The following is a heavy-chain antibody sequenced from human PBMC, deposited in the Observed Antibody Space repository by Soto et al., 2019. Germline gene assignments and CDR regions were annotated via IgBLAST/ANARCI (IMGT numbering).Heavy chain of an antibody. V-gene: IGHV5-10-1*01. CDR1: GYTFTSHW. CDR2: IDPSDSYI. Sequence: PGEFLKISCKGSGYTFTSHWSSWVRQMPGKGLEWMGRIDPSDSYINYSPSFQGHVTISADKSISTAYLQWSSLKASDTAMYYCARQRGQIDYYGMDVWGQGTTVTVSS. J-gene: IGHJ6*02. CDR3: ARQRGQIDYYGMDV.